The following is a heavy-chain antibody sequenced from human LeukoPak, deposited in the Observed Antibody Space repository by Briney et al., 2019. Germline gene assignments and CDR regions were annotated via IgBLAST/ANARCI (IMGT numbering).Heavy chain of an antibody. CDR3: ARHLGYCSSGNCYFHY. D-gene: IGHD2-15*01. CDR1: GFTFSTSA. CDR2: INPSGDNT. J-gene: IGHJ4*02. Sequence: GGSLRLSCAASGFTFSTSAMSWVRQAPGKGLEWLSSINPSGDNTFSANSVKGRFSISRDNSKNTVSLQMNTLRAEDTAIYYCARHLGYCSSGNCYFHYWGQGTLVTVSS. V-gene: IGHV3-23*01.